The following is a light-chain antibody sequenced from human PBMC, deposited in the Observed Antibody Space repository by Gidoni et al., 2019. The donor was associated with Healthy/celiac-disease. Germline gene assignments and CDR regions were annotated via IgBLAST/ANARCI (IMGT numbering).Light chain of an antibody. Sequence: DSVMPKSPDSLAVSLGERATINCKSSQRVLYSSNNMNYLAWYQQKQGQPPKLLISWAYTRESGVPDRFSGGGSGTDFTLTISSRQAEDWAVYYCQQYYSTPYTFGPGTKVDIK. J-gene: IGKJ3*01. CDR3: QQYYSTPYT. CDR2: WAY. V-gene: IGKV4-1*01. CDR1: QRVLYSSNNMNY.